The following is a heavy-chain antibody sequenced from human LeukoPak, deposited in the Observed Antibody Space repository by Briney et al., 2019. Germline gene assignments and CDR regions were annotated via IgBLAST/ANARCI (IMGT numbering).Heavy chain of an antibody. CDR2: IGTRGDGI. CDR3: AKWKYSNSGIDDY. J-gene: IGHJ4*02. CDR1: DFTFSSYT. Sequence: AGGSLRLSCVASDFTFSSYTMIWVRQAPGKALEWVSVIGTRGDGIHYADSVKGRFTISRDDSKNTLYLQMNSLRAEDTAVYYCAKWKYSNSGIDDYWGQGTLVTVSS. V-gene: IGHV3-23*01. D-gene: IGHD6-6*01.